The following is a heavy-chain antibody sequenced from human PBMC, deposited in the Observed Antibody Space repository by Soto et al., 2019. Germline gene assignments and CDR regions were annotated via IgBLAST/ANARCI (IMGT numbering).Heavy chain of an antibody. V-gene: IGHV5-10-1*01. J-gene: IGHJ4*02. CDR2: IDASGSYT. CDR1: GFSFTNYW. Sequence: GESLKISCQGSGFSFTNYWINWVRQMPGKGLEWMGRIDASGSYTDYSPSFQGHVTFSTDKSISTAFLQWSSLRASDTAIYYCVRFSGIPVWGQGTLVTVSS. D-gene: IGHD1-1*01. CDR3: VRFSGIPV.